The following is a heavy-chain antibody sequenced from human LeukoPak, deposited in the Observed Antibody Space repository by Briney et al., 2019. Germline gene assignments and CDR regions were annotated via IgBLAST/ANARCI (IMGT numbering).Heavy chain of an antibody. Sequence: ASVKVSCKASGYIFTSYAMHWVRQAPGQRLEWMGWINAGNGNTKYSQKFQGRVTITRDTSASTAYMELSSLRSEDTAVYYCARANSGWLHPIDYWGQGTLVTVSS. CDR1: GYIFTSYA. D-gene: IGHD7-27*01. J-gene: IGHJ4*02. V-gene: IGHV1-3*01. CDR2: INAGNGNT. CDR3: ARANSGWLHPIDY.